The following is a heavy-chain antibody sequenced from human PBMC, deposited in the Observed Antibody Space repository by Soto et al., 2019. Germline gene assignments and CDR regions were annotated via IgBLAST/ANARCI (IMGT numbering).Heavy chain of an antibody. D-gene: IGHD3-10*01. J-gene: IGHJ4*02. CDR2: ISWNSINI. Sequence: EVQLVEFGGGLEQPGRSLRLSCAASGFTFDDYAMHWVRQTPGKGPEWVSGISWNSINIDYADSVKGGFTISRDNAKNFLYLQMNSLRAEDTALYYCAASRSYCLDYWGQGTLVTVSS. V-gene: IGHV3-9*01. CDR1: GFTFDDYA. CDR3: AASRSYCLDY.